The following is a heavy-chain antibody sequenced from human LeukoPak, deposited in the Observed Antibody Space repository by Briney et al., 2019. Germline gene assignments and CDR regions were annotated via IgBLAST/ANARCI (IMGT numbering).Heavy chain of an antibody. V-gene: IGHV3-49*04. CDR1: GFTFGDYA. D-gene: IGHD3-3*01. CDR3: TRDYTVFGVVIHAN. Sequence: GGSLRLSCTASGFTFGDYAMSWVRQAPGKGLEWVCFIRGKAYGGTTEYAASVKGRFTISRDDSKSIAYLQMNSLKTEDTAVYYCTRDYTVFGVVIHANWGQGTLVTVSS. CDR2: IRGKAYGGTT. J-gene: IGHJ4*02.